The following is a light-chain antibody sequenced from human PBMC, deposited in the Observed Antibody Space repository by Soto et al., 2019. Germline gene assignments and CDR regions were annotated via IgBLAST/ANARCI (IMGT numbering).Light chain of an antibody. CDR3: XXXXNWWT. Sequence: EIVMTQSPATLSVSPGERATLSCRASQSVSSNLAWYQQKPGQAPRLLIYGASTRATGIPARFSGSGSGTEFTLTISSLQXXXXXXXXXXXXXNWWTFGQGTKVEIK. J-gene: IGKJ1*01. CDR2: GAS. V-gene: IGKV3-15*01. CDR1: QSVSSN.